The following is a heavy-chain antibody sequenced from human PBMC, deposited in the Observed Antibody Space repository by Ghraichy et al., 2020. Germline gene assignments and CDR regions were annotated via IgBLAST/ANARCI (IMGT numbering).Heavy chain of an antibody. Sequence: SETLSLTCTVSGGSISSGGYYWSWIRQHPGKGLEWIGYIYYSGSTYYNPSLKSRVTISVDTSKNQFSLKLSSVTAADTAVYYCARGGAVFWSGYSSLDVWGQGTTVTVSS. CDR3: ARGGAVFWSGYSSLDV. CDR1: GGSISSGGYY. CDR2: IYYSGST. D-gene: IGHD3-3*01. J-gene: IGHJ6*02. V-gene: IGHV4-31*03.